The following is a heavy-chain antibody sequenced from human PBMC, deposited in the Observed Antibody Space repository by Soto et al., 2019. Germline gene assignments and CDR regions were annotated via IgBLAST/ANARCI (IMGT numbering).Heavy chain of an antibody. V-gene: IGHV4-59*01. CDR1: GGSISSYY. CDR3: ARDNYYDSSGYYDY. J-gene: IGHJ4*02. CDR2: IYYSGST. Sequence: SETLSLTCTVSGGSISSYYWSWIRQPPGKGLEWIGYIYYSGSTNYNPSLKSRVTISVDTSKNQFSLKLSSVTAADTAVYYCARDNYYDSSGYYDYWGQGTLATVSS. D-gene: IGHD3-22*01.